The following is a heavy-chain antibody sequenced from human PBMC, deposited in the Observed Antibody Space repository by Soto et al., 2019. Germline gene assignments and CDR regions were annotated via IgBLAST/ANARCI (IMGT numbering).Heavy chain of an antibody. J-gene: IGHJ5*02. CDR2: ISWDGGSI. CDR3: AKEGNGGSSLDP. Sequence: EVQLVESGGGVVQPGGSLRLSCEASGFKFDDYMMHWVRQAPGKGLEWISLISWDGGSIDYADSIKGRFTVSRDNSKTSLYLHMHSLTSDDTAFYFCAKEGNGGSSLDPWGQGTLVTVSS. V-gene: IGHV3-43*01. CDR1: GFKFDDYM. D-gene: IGHD2-15*01.